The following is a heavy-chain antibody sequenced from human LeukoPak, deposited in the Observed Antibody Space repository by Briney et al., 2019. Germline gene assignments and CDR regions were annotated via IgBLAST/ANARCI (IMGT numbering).Heavy chain of an antibody. J-gene: IGHJ3*02. Sequence: PSETLSLTCTVSGGSISSYYWSWIRQPPGKGLEWIGYTYYSGSTNYNPSLKSRVTISVDTSKNQFSLKLSSVTAADTAVYYCARWTGWGYDILTGYYAFDIWGQGTMVTVSS. CDR3: ARWTGWGYDILTGYYAFDI. CDR2: TYYSGST. V-gene: IGHV4-59*01. CDR1: GGSISSYY. D-gene: IGHD3-9*01.